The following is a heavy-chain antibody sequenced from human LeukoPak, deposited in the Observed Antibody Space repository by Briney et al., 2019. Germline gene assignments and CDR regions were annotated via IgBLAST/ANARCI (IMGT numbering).Heavy chain of an antibody. Sequence: HPGGSLRLSCAASGFTFTSYDMIWVRQAPGKGLEWVSYISSSGNTIYYTDSVKGRFTISRDSAKNSLYLQLNSLRAEDTAVYYCVRVGDDYNEYVDYWGQGTLVTVSS. CDR3: VRVGDDYNEYVDY. CDR2: ISSSGNTI. D-gene: IGHD5-24*01. J-gene: IGHJ4*02. CDR1: GFTFTSYD. V-gene: IGHV3-48*03.